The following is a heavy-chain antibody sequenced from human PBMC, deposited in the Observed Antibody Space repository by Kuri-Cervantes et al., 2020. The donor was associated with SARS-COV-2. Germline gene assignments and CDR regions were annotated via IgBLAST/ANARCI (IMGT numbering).Heavy chain of an antibody. V-gene: IGHV1-2*02. J-gene: IGHJ6*03. CDR1: GYTFTGYY. Sequence: ASVKVSCKASGYTFTGYYMHWVRQAPGQGLEWMGWINPNSGGTNYAQKFQGRVTMTRDTSISTAYMELSRLRSEDTAVYYCAREWCGGDCYSYYYCYYMDVWGKGTTVTVSS. CDR2: INPNSGGT. CDR3: AREWCGGDCYSYYYCYYMDV. D-gene: IGHD2-21*01.